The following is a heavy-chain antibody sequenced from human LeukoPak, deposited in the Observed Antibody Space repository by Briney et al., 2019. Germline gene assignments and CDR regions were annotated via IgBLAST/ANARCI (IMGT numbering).Heavy chain of an antibody. CDR1: GFTFSSYE. J-gene: IGHJ4*02. CDR2: ISSSGSTI. CDR3: ARGSTSFSDSSGWSDTRYYFDY. V-gene: IGHV3-48*03. Sequence: PGGSLRLSCAASGFTFSSYEMNWVRQAPGKGLEWVSYISSSGSTIYYADSVAGRFTISRDNAKNSLYLQMNSLRAEDTAVYYCARGSTSFSDSSGWSDTRYYFDYWGQGTLVTVSS. D-gene: IGHD6-19*01.